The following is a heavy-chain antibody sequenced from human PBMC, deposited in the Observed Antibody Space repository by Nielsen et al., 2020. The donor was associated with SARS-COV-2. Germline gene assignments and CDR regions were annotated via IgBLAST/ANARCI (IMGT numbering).Heavy chain of an antibody. D-gene: IGHD3-10*01. CDR3: VTTMVRGVISLMGYFQH. CDR2: INPNSGGT. Sequence: ASVKVSCKASGYTFTGYYMHWVRQAPGQGLEWMGRINPNSGGTNYAQKFQGRVTMTRDTSISTAYMELSRLRSDDTAVYYCVTTMVRGVISLMGYFQHWGQGTLVTVSS. J-gene: IGHJ1*01. V-gene: IGHV1-2*06. CDR1: GYTFTGYY.